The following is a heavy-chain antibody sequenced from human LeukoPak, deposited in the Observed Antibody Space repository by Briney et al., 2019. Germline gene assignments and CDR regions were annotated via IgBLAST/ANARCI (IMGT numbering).Heavy chain of an antibody. CDR1: GFTFSSYA. CDR2: ISGSGGST. V-gene: IGHV3-23*01. Sequence: GGSLRLSCAASGFTFSSYAMSWVRQAPGKGLEWVSAISGSGGSTYYADSVKGRFTISRDNSKNTLYLQMNGLRAEDTAVYYCAKGVVVVPAAIDYWGQGTLVTVSS. D-gene: IGHD2-2*01. CDR3: AKGVVVVPAAIDY. J-gene: IGHJ4*02.